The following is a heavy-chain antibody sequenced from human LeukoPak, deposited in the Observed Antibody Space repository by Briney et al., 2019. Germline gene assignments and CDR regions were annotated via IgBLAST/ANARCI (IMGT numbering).Heavy chain of an antibody. CDR3: ARGGPTYYYDSSGYYPPDAFDI. J-gene: IGHJ3*02. Sequence: GGSLRLSCAASGFTFSDYYMSWIRQAPGKGLEWVSYISSSGSTIYYADSVKGRFTISRDNAKNSLYLQMNSLRAEDTAVYYCARGGPTYYYDSSGYYPPDAFDIWGQGTMVTVSS. V-gene: IGHV3-11*04. D-gene: IGHD3-22*01. CDR2: ISSSGSTI. CDR1: GFTFSDYY.